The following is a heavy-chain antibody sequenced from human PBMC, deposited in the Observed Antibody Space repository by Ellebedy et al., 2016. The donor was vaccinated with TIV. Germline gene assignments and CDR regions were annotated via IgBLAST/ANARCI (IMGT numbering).Heavy chain of an antibody. CDR3: AREAPVTMVRGVGWFDP. D-gene: IGHD3-10*01. Sequence: SVKVSXXASGGTFSSYAISWVRQAPGQGLEWMGGIIPIFGTANYAQKFQGRVTITADESTSTAYMELSSLRSEDTAVYYCAREAPVTMVRGVGWFDPWGQGTLVTVSS. V-gene: IGHV1-69*13. CDR2: IIPIFGTA. J-gene: IGHJ5*02. CDR1: GGTFSSYA.